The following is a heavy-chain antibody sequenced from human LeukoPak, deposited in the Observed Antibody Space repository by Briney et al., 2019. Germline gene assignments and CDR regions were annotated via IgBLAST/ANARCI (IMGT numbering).Heavy chain of an antibody. D-gene: IGHD2-2*01. Sequence: PSETLSLTCTVSGGSISSYYWSWIRQPAGKGLEWIGRIYTSGSTNYNPSLKSRVTMSVDTSKNQFSLKLSSVTAADTAVYYCATDQISSTSSPWSDAFDIWGQGTMVTVSS. J-gene: IGHJ3*02. CDR3: ATDQISSTSSPWSDAFDI. V-gene: IGHV4-4*07. CDR1: GGSISSYY. CDR2: IYTSGST.